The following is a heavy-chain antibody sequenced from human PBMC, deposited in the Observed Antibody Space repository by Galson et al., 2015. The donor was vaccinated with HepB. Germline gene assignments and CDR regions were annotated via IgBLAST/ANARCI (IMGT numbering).Heavy chain of an antibody. Sequence: SLRLSCAASGFTFSSYAMSWVRQAPGKGLEWVSAISGSGGSTYYADSVKGRFTISRDNSKNTLYLQMNSLRAEDTAVYYCAKGKFNHCSSTSCYSHDYWGQGTLVTVSS. CDR3: AKGKFNHCSSTSCYSHDY. D-gene: IGHD2-2*01. J-gene: IGHJ4*02. CDR1: GFTFSSYA. CDR2: ISGSGGST. V-gene: IGHV3-23*01.